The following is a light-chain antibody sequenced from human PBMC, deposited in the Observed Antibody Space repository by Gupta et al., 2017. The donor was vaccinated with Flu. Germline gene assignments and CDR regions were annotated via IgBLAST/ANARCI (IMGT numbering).Light chain of an antibody. CDR3: QQYNSYSALT. Sequence: DIQMTQSPSTLSASVGDRVTITCRASQSISSWLAWYQQKPGKAPKLLIYKASSLESGVPSRFSGSGSGTEFTLTISSLQPDGFATYYCQQYNSYSALTFGGGTKVEIK. J-gene: IGKJ4*01. V-gene: IGKV1-5*03. CDR1: QSISSW. CDR2: KAS.